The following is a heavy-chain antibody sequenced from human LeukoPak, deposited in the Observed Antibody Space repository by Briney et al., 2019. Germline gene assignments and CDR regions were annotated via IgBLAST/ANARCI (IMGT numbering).Heavy chain of an antibody. CDR1: GGSIFSYY. V-gene: IGHV4-59*08. CDR3: ARHLNNCGDDCYIFDY. CDR2: IYYSGST. D-gene: IGHD2-21*01. Sequence: SETLSLTCTVSGGSIFSYYRSWIRQPREKGLEWMGYIYYSGSTNYNPSLKSRVTISVDTSKNQFSLRVSSVTAADTAVYYCARHLNNCGDDCYIFDYWGQGTLVTVST. J-gene: IGHJ4*02.